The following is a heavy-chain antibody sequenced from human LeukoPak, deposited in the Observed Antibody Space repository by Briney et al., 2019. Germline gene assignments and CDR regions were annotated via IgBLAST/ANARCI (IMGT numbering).Heavy chain of an antibody. V-gene: IGHV3-30-3*01. CDR2: ISYDGSNK. Sequence: GGSLRLSCAASGFTFSSYAMHWVRQAPGKRLEWVAVISYDGSNKYYADSVKGRFTISRDNSKNTLYLQMNSLRAEDTAVYYCARASSGWTTAYYNYYGMDVWGQGTTVTVSS. CDR3: ARASSGWTTAYYNYYGMDV. J-gene: IGHJ6*02. D-gene: IGHD6-19*01. CDR1: GFTFSSYA.